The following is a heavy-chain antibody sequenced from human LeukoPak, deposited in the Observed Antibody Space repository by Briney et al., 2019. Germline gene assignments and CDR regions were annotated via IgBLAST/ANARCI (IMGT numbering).Heavy chain of an antibody. CDR2: ISGSGGST. Sequence: PGGSLRLSCAASGFTFSSYAMSWVRQAPRKGLEWVSAISGSGGSTYYADSVKGRFTISRDNSKNTLYLQMNSLRAEDTAVYYCAKRRDFWSGYYRWGQGTLVTVSS. D-gene: IGHD3-3*01. J-gene: IGHJ4*02. V-gene: IGHV3-23*01. CDR1: GFTFSSYA. CDR3: AKRRDFWSGYYR.